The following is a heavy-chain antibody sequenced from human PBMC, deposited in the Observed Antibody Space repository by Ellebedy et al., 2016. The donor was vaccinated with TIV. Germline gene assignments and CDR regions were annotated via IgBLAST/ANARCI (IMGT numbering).Heavy chain of an antibody. CDR3: ARDAFLGIVVVQAATYFDF. V-gene: IGHV3-64*01. D-gene: IGHD2-2*01. Sequence: GESLKISCAASGFTFSSYAMHWVRQAPGKGLEHVSAISSNGRSSSYASSVKGRFTISIDNSKNTLYLQMGSLRDEDMAVYYCARDAFLGIVVVQAATYFDFWGLGTLVTVSS. CDR2: ISSNGRSS. CDR1: GFTFSSYA. J-gene: IGHJ4*02.